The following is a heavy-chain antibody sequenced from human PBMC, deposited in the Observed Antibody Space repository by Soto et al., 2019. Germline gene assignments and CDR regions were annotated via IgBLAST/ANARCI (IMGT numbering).Heavy chain of an antibody. D-gene: IGHD5-12*01. CDR3: ARGSSGLIIGNYFDY. CDR2: INRGGGP. J-gene: IGHJ4*02. V-gene: IGHV3-23*01. CDR1: GFTFNNYS. Sequence: EVRLLESGGGLVQPGGSLTLSCATSGFTFNNYSMSWVRQAPGKGLEWVSSINRGGGPYYADSVKGRFTISRDNSKNMLYLRMNSLRADDTAVYFCARGSSGLIIGNYFDYWGQGALVTVSS.